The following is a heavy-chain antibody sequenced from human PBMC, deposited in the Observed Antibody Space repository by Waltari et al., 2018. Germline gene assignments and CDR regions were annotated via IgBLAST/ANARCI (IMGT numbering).Heavy chain of an antibody. V-gene: IGHV3-13*01. J-gene: IGHJ4*02. CDR2: IGTAGDT. Sequence: EVQLVESGGGLVQPGGSLRLSCPASGFPFSGYDMPWVRQATGKGLEWVSAIGTAGDTYYPGSVKGRFTISRENAKNSLYLQMNSLRAGDTAVYYCARANWGGFDYWGQGTLVTVSS. CDR1: GFPFSGYD. D-gene: IGHD7-27*01. CDR3: ARANWGGFDY.